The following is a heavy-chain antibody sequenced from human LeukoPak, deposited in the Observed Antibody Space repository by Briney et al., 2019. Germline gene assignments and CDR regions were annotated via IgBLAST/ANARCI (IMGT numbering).Heavy chain of an antibody. V-gene: IGHV4-39*01. Sequence: SETLSLTCTVSGGSISSSSYYWGWIRQPPGTGLEWIGSIYYSGSTYYNPSLKSRVTISVDTSKNQFSLKLSSVTAADTAVYYCARAKGYYYGSGSYAFDPWGQGTLVTVSS. CDR2: IYYSGST. D-gene: IGHD3-10*01. J-gene: IGHJ5*02. CDR3: ARAKGYYYGSGSYAFDP. CDR1: GGSISSSSYY.